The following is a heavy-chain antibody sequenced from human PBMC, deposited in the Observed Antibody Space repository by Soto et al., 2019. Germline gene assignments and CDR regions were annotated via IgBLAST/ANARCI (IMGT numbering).Heavy chain of an antibody. CDR3: ALVEFFGTTGTDY. D-gene: IGHD1-1*01. CDR1: GFTFRSYA. V-gene: IGHV3-23*01. Sequence: EVQLLESGGGLVQPGGSLRLSCAASGFTFRSYAMSWVRQAPGKGLEWVSTIGGSTGLEWVSALGGSGDTTYYVDSVKGRFTISRDNSKSTLYLQMNSLRAEDTAVYYCALVEFFGTTGTDYWGQGTLVTVSS. CDR2: LGGSGDTT. J-gene: IGHJ4*02.